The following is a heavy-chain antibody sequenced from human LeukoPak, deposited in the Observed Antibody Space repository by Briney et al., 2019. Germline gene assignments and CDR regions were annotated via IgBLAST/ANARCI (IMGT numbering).Heavy chain of an antibody. Sequence: ASVKVSCKASGGTFSSYAISWVRQAPGQGLEWMGGIIPIFGTANYAQKFQGRVTITADESTSTAYMELSNLRSEDTAVYYCARGFQSFKPGYSSGRRYYYYYGMDVWGQGTTVTVSS. CDR2: IIPIFGTA. V-gene: IGHV1-69*13. J-gene: IGHJ6*02. CDR3: ARGFQSFKPGYSSGRRYYYYYGMDV. CDR1: GGTFSSYA. D-gene: IGHD6-19*01.